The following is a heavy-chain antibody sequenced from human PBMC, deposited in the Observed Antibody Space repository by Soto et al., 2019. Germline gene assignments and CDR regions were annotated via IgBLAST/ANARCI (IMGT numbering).Heavy chain of an antibody. Sequence: QVQLVQSGAEVKKPGASVKVSCKASGYTFTTYDINWVRQANGQGLEWMGWMTPNSGDTGYAQKFQGRVTMTRNTSIRTAYMELSSLKSEDTAVYFCARATSYWNYIDSWGQGTRVTVSS. D-gene: IGHD1-7*01. CDR1: GYTFTTYD. V-gene: IGHV1-8*01. J-gene: IGHJ4*02. CDR3: ARATSYWNYIDS. CDR2: MTPNSGDT.